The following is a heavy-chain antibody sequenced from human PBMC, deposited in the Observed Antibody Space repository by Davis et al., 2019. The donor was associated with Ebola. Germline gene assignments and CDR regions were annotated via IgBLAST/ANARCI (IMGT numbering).Heavy chain of an antibody. CDR3: ARDLITIPWGGDNWFDP. CDR2: IKQDGSEK. CDR1: GFTFSSYW. Sequence: PGGSLRLSCAASGFTFSSYWMSWVRQAPGKGLEWVANIKQDGSEKYYVDSVKGRFTISRDNAKNSLYLQMNSLRAEDTAVYYCARDLITIPWGGDNWFDPWGQGTLVTVSS. V-gene: IGHV3-7*03. J-gene: IGHJ5*02. D-gene: IGHD3-3*01.